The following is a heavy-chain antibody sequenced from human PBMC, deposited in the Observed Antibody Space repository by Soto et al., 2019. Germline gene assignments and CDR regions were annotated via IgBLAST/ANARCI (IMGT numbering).Heavy chain of an antibody. D-gene: IGHD3-9*01. CDR1: AGSISSSSYY. CDR3: AIQYRGNIYTGYQYSWFDP. J-gene: IGHJ5*02. V-gene: IGHV4-39*01. Sequence: QLQLQESGPGLVKPSETLSLTCTVSAGSISSSSYYWGWIRQPPGKGLEWIGSIYYSGSTYYNPSLKSRVTISVDTSENPVSLRVSALTAAYTAVNYCAIQYRGNIYTGYQYSWFDPWCQGTLVTVSS. CDR2: IYYSGST.